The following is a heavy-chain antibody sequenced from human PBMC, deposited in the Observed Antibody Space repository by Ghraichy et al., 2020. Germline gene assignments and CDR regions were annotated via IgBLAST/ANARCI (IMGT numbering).Heavy chain of an antibody. Sequence: GGSLRLSCAASGFTFSSYNMNWIRQAPGKGLEWVSSLSYSCDDIYYADSVKGRFTISRDNAKNSLYLQMNSLRAEDTAVYYCARDPLSDYWGQGTLVTVSS. CDR1: GFTFSSYN. J-gene: IGHJ4*02. V-gene: IGHV3-21*01. D-gene: IGHD3-16*01. CDR2: LSYSCDDI. CDR3: ARDPLSDY.